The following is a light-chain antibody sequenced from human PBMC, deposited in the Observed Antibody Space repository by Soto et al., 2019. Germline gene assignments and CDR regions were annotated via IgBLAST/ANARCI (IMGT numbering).Light chain of an antibody. Sequence: QSVLTQPPSVSAAPXQKVTIXCSGSSSNIGNNYVSWYQQLPGTAPKLLIYDNNKRPSGIPDRFSGSKSGTSATLGITGLQTGDEADYYCGTWDSSLSACLFGGGTKLTVL. CDR1: SSNIGNNY. J-gene: IGLJ2*01. CDR3: GTWDSSLSACL. CDR2: DNN. V-gene: IGLV1-51*01.